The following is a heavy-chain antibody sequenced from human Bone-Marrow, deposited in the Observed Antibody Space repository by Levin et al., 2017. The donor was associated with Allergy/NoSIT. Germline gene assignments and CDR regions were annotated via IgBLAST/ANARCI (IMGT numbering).Heavy chain of an antibody. D-gene: IGHD5-24*01. V-gene: IGHV1-69*13. J-gene: IGHJ3*01. Sequence: SVKVPCKASGVNFNNYAFSWVRQAPGQGLEWMGGSIPIFETAYYAQKFQGRLTIGPDDSTSTVYMELTSLRPEDTALYYCARLFDGSNVWGQGTMVTVSS. CDR3: ARLFDGSNV. CDR2: SIPIFETA. CDR1: GVNFNNYA.